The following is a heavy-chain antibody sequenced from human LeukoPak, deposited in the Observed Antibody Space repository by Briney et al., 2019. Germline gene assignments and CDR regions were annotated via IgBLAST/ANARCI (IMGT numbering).Heavy chain of an antibody. J-gene: IGHJ4*02. CDR1: GFTFNNYW. Sequence: GGSLRLSCAASGFTFNNYWMSWVRQAPGKGLEWVAFIRYDGSNKYYADSVKGRFTISRDNSKNTLYLQMNSLRAEDTAVYYCAKAGAPYSSSSPHFDYWGQGTLVTVSS. CDR2: IRYDGSNK. CDR3: AKAGAPYSSSSPHFDY. V-gene: IGHV3-30*02. D-gene: IGHD6-6*01.